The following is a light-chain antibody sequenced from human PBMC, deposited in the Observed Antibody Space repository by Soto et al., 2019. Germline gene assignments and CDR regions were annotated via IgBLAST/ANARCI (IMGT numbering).Light chain of an antibody. CDR3: QQYGSSPNT. J-gene: IGKJ2*01. Sequence: EIVLTQSPGTLSLSPGERATLSCRASQSVSSSYLAWYQQKPGQAPRLLIYGASSRATGIPDRFSGSGSGTDFTITISRLEPEDFAVYYCQQYGSSPNTFGQGTKREIK. CDR2: GAS. V-gene: IGKV3-20*01. CDR1: QSVSSSY.